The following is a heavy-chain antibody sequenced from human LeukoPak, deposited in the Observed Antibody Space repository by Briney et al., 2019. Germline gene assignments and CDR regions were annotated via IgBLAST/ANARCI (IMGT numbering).Heavy chain of an antibody. D-gene: IGHD3-22*01. Sequence: SETLSLTCTVSGGSISSYYWSWIRQPAGKGLEWIGRIYTSGSTNYNPSLKSRVTMSVDTSKNQFSLKLSSVTAPDTAVYYCARDGYYYDSSGYGLDYWGQGTLVTVSS. V-gene: IGHV4-4*07. J-gene: IGHJ4*02. CDR2: IYTSGST. CDR3: ARDGYYYDSSGYGLDY. CDR1: GGSISSYY.